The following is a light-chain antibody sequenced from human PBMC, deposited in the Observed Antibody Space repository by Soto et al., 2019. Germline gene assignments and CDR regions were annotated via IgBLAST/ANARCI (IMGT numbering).Light chain of an antibody. CDR1: KNDIGAYDF. J-gene: IGLJ1*01. CDR2: EVV. Sequence: QSVLTQPPSASGSPGQSVTISCTGAKNDIGAYDFVSWYQHHPGKAPRLIIYEVVQRPSGVPDRFSGSKSGNTAPLTVSGLQAADEADYFCKSYAGSNTYVFGSGTKVTVL. V-gene: IGLV2-8*01. CDR3: KSYAGSNTYV.